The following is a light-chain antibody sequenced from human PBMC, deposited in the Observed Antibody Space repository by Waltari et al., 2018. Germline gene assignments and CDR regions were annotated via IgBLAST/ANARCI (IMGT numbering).Light chain of an antibody. CDR2: TTS. CDR3: QKYGGSPPYT. CDR1: QSVSSSH. J-gene: IGKJ2*01. Sequence: ETVLTQSPGTLSLSPGERATLSCRASQSVSSSHLAWYQQKPGQAPRVLIYTTSKRATGIPDRCRGSGSGTDFTLTSSRLEAEDFAVYYCQKYGGSPPYTFGLGTKLEIK. V-gene: IGKV3-20*01.